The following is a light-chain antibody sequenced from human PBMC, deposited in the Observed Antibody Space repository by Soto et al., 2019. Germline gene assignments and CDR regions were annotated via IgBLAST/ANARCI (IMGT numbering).Light chain of an antibody. V-gene: IGKV3-11*01. CDR3: QQRSNWPPYT. Sequence: ETVLTQSPATLSLSPGERATLSCRASQSVHTYLAWYQQKAGQAPRLLSYDASNRATGIPARFSGSGSGTDFTLTISSLELEDCAVYYCQQRSNWPPYTFGQGTKLEIK. J-gene: IGKJ2*01. CDR1: QSVHTY. CDR2: DAS.